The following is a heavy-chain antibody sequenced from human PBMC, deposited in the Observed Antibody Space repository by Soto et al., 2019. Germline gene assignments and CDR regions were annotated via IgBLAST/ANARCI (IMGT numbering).Heavy chain of an antibody. CDR1: GFTFGNYW. CDR3: ARAEVDY. V-gene: IGHV3-74*03. J-gene: IGHJ4*02. CDR2: MTADGRTT. Sequence: GGSLRLSCAASGFTFGNYWVHWVRQAPGKGPEWVSRMTADGRTTQYADSVKGRFTVSRDNAKSTMYLQMNSLRAEDTAVYYCARAEVDYWGPGTLVTVSS.